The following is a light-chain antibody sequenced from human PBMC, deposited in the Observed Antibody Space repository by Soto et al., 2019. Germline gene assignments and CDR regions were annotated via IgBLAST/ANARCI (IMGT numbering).Light chain of an antibody. CDR1: QSVSSN. V-gene: IGKV3-15*01. J-gene: IGKJ2*01. CDR3: QQYGSSPPYT. Sequence: EIVMTQSPATLSVSPGERATLSCRASQSVSSNLAWYQQKPGQAPRLLIYGASTRATGIPARFSGSGSGTEFTLTISSLQYEDFAVYYCQQYGSSPPYTFGQGTKLEIK. CDR2: GAS.